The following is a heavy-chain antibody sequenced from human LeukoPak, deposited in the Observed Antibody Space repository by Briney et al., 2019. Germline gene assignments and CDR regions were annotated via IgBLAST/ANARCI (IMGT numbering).Heavy chain of an antibody. CDR1: GFTFGRYG. J-gene: IGHJ4*02. D-gene: IGHD2-2*01. CDR3: GRGRGDCSTTSCYIDY. CDR2: IWYDGSHK. Sequence: GGSLRLSCAASGFTFGRYGMHWVRQPPGQGLEWVAFIWYDGSHKDYADSVKGRFTISGDNSKNTLFLQMNSLRAEDTAVYFCGRGRGDCSTTSCYIDYWGQGTLVTVSS. V-gene: IGHV3-33*01.